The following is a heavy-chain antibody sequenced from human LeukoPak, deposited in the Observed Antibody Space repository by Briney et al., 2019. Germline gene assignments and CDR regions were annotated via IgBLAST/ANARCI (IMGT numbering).Heavy chain of an antibody. V-gene: IGHV3-53*01. CDR2: IYSGGST. CDR1: GFTVSSNY. Sequence: GGSLRLSCAASGFTVSSNYMSWVRQAPGKGLEWVSVIYSGGSTYYADSAKGRFTSSRDFSKRTVYLQMNSLRAEDTAVYYCAKNGEPQYYMDVLGKGTTVTVSS. CDR3: AKNGEPQYYMDV. D-gene: IGHD1-14*01. J-gene: IGHJ6*03.